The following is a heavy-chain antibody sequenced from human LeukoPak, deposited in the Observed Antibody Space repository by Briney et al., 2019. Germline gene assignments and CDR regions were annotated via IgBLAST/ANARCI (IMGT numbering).Heavy chain of an antibody. D-gene: IGHD2-8*01. V-gene: IGHV4-59*01. CDR1: GGSISSYY. CDR2: VYYSGST. CDR3: ARDYKFYCTNGVCYTYYFDY. J-gene: IGHJ4*02. Sequence: SETLSLTCTVSGGSISSYYWSWIRQPPGKGLEWIGYVYYSGSTNYNPSLKSRVTISVDTSKNPFSLKLSSVTAADTAVYYCARDYKFYCTNGVCYTYYFDYWGQGTLVTVSS.